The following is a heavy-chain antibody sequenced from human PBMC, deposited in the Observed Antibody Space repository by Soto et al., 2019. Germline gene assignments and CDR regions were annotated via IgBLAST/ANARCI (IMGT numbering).Heavy chain of an antibody. D-gene: IGHD6-13*01. CDR2: ISWNSGSI. Sequence: EVQLVESGGGLVQPGRSLRLSCAASGFTFDDYAMHWVRQAPGKGLEWVSGISWNSGSIGYADSVKGRFTISRDNAKNSLYLQMNSLRPEDTALYYCAKDSSYSSSWSYLDNWGQGTLVTVSS. V-gene: IGHV3-9*01. J-gene: IGHJ4*02. CDR1: GFTFDDYA. CDR3: AKDSSYSSSWSYLDN.